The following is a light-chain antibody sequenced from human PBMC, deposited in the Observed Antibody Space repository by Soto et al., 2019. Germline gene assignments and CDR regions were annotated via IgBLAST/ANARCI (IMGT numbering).Light chain of an antibody. V-gene: IGLV2-14*01. Sequence: QSALTQPASVSGSPGQSITISCTGTSGDIGSYNRVSWYQQHPGKAPKPIIYEGTDRPSGVSNRFSGSKSGNTASLTISGLQAEDEAEYYCSSYTNINTRACVFGTGTKVTVL. CDR2: EGT. CDR1: SGDIGSYNR. J-gene: IGLJ1*01. CDR3: SSYTNINTRACV.